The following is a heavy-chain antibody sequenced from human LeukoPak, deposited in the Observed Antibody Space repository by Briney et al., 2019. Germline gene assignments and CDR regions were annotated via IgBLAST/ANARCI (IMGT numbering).Heavy chain of an antibody. CDR1: GFTFSSYW. CDR2: IKQDGSEK. Sequence: GGSLRLSCAASGFTFSSYWMSWVRQAPGKGLEWVANIKQDGSEKYYVDSVKGRFTIFRDNSKNTLYLQMNSLRDEDTAVYFCAKRSPVAVWGQGALVTVSS. CDR3: AKRSPVAV. D-gene: IGHD6-19*01. V-gene: IGHV3-7*01. J-gene: IGHJ4*02.